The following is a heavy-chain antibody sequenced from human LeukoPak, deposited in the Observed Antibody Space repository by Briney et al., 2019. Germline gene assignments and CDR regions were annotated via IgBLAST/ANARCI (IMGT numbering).Heavy chain of an antibody. V-gene: IGHV1-69*06. D-gene: IGHD3-10*01. J-gene: IGHJ4*02. Sequence: ASVKVSCKASGGTFSSFGVTWVRQAPGQGLEWMGGTIPIFGAKHYAQKFRGRVTVTADNSTTTTYMELSSLRFEDTAVYYCARDRGYGWGNYFDYWGQGTLVTVSS. CDR1: GGTFSSFG. CDR3: ARDRGYGWGNYFDY. CDR2: TIPIFGAK.